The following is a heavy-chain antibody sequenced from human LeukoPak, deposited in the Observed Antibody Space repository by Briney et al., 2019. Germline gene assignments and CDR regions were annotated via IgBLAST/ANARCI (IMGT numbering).Heavy chain of an antibody. Sequence: GGSLRLSCAASGFTFDDYAMHWVRQAPGKGLEWVSGISWNSGSIGYADSVKGRFTISRDNAKNSLYLQMNSLRAEDTALYYCAKGGEGYYDSRPDYWGQGTLVTVSS. J-gene: IGHJ4*02. V-gene: IGHV3-9*01. CDR3: AKGGEGYYDSRPDY. CDR1: GFTFDDYA. D-gene: IGHD3-22*01. CDR2: ISWNSGSI.